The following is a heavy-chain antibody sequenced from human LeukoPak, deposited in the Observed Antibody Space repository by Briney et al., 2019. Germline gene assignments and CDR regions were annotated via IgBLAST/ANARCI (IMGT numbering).Heavy chain of an antibody. CDR1: GGSISSYY. J-gene: IGHJ4*02. V-gene: IGHV4-4*09. CDR2: IYTCGST. CDR3: ARRRFSNYPFDY. D-gene: IGHD4-11*01. Sequence: SETLSLTCTVSGGSISSYYWSWIRQPPGEGLEWIGYIYTCGSTNYNPSLKSRVTISVDTSKNQFSLKLSSVTAADTAVYYCARRRFSNYPFDYWGQGTLVTVSS.